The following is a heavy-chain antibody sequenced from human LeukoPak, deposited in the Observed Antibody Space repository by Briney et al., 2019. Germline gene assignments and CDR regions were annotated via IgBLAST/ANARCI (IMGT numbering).Heavy chain of an antibody. CDR3: AREYTYYDILTGYYPDAFDI. V-gene: IGHV4-59*01. D-gene: IGHD3-9*01. J-gene: IGHJ3*02. CDR1: GGSISSYY. Sequence: SETLSLTCTVSGGSISSYYWSWIRQPPGKGLEWVGYIFYSGSTNYNPSLKSRVTISVDTSKNQFSLKLSSVTAADTAVYYCAREYTYYDILTGYYPDAFDIWGQGTMVTVSS. CDR2: IFYSGST.